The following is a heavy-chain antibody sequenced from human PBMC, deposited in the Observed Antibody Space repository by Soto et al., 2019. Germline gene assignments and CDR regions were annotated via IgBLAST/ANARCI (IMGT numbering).Heavy chain of an antibody. V-gene: IGHV3-30-3*01. CDR3: ALDNIPGAPDYFDY. D-gene: IGHD1-20*01. CDR1: GFSFSTNV. CDR2: MSPSGAEK. Sequence: QVQLVESGGDVVQPGTSLRLFCAASGFSFSTNVLHWVRQAPGKGLEWVAVMSPSGAEKYYTDSVKGRFTISRDNSKNTLYLQMNSLTTDDTAVYYCALDNIPGAPDYFDYWGQGTLVTVSS. J-gene: IGHJ4*02.